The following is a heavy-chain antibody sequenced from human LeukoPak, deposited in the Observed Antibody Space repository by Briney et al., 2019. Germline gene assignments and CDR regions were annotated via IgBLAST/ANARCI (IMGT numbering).Heavy chain of an antibody. J-gene: IGHJ4*02. Sequence: SETLSLTCAVYGGSFSSYYWSWIRQPPGKGLEWIGEINHSGSTNYKPSLKSRVTISVDTSKHQFSLKLSSVTAADTAVYYCARRDDYSGIDYWGQGTLVTVSA. CDR3: ARRDDYSGIDY. D-gene: IGHD4-11*01. V-gene: IGHV4-34*01. CDR1: GGSFSSYY. CDR2: INHSGST.